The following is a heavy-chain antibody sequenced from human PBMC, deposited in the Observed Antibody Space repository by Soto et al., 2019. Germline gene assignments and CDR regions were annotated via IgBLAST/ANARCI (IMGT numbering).Heavy chain of an antibody. CDR3: AHFRDYGQIDY. V-gene: IGHV2-5*02. CDR2: IYWDDDK. Sequence: QITLNESGPPLVKPTQTLTLTCSFSGFSLSTRGVGVGWIRQPPGKALEWLALIYWDDDKRSSPSLSSRLTVTKDTSKNQVVLTMTNMDPVDTATYYCAHFRDYGQIDYWAQGTLVTVSS. CDR1: GFSLSTRGVG. D-gene: IGHD4-17*01. J-gene: IGHJ4*02.